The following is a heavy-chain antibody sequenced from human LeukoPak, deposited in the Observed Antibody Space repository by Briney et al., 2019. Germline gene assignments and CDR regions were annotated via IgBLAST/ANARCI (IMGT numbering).Heavy chain of an antibody. CDR2: IYPSDSDI. D-gene: IGHD3-16*02. V-gene: IGHV5-51*01. CDR3: ARRGAYHLDY. Sequence: GESLKISCKSSGYSFTTYWIGWVRQLPGKGLEWMGIIYPSDSDIRYSPSFQGQVTISVDKSISTAYLQWRSLKASDTAMYFCARRGAYHLDYWGQGTLVTVSS. J-gene: IGHJ4*02. CDR1: GYSFTTYW.